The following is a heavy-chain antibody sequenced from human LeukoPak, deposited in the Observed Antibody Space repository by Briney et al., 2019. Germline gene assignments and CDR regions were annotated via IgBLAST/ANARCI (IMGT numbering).Heavy chain of an antibody. CDR3: ATDSPYDY. Sequence: GGSLRLSCAASGFTFSNYWMTWVRQAPGKGLEWVAHINQDGSEQYYVDSVKGRFTVSRDNAKNSLHLQMNSLRAEDTAVYYCATDSPYDYWGQGTLVTVSS. V-gene: IGHV3-7*01. J-gene: IGHJ4*02. D-gene: IGHD2-15*01. CDR2: INQDGSEQ. CDR1: GFTFSNYW.